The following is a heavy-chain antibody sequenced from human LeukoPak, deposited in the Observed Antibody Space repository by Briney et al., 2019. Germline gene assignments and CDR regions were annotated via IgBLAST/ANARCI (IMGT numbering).Heavy chain of an antibody. J-gene: IGHJ5*02. CDR3: LLLGAVTAPP. CDR1: GYTLTELS. CDR2: FDPEDGET. V-gene: IGHV1-24*01. D-gene: IGHD6-25*01. Sequence: AASVKVSCKVSGYTLTELSMHWVRQAPGKGLEWMGGFDPEDGETIYAQKFQGRVTMTEDTSTDTAYMELSSLRSEDTAVYYCLLLGAVTAPPWGQGTLVTVSS.